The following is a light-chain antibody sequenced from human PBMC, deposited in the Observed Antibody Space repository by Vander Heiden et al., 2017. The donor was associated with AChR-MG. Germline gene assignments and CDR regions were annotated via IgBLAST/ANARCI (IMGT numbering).Light chain of an antibody. J-gene: IGLJ2*01. V-gene: IGLV1-47*01. CDR3: AAWDDSLSGVV. CDR2: RNN. Sequence: QSVLTQPPSASGTPGQRVTIHGSGSSPNIGSNYVYCYHHLPGPAPNLLIYRNNKRPSGVPARFSGSKSGTSASLAISGLRAEDEADYYCAAWDDSLSGVVFGGGTKLTVL. CDR1: SPNIGSNY.